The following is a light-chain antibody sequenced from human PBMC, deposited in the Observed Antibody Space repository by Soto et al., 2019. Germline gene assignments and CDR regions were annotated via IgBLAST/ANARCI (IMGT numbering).Light chain of an antibody. Sequence: DIVLTQSPDSLTVSLGERATINCKSSQTVLYSPNNKNYLAWYQQKPGQPPKLLIYWASTRESGVPDRFTGSGSATDFTLTITSLQAEDVGLYYCMQGTHWPYTFGQGTKLEIK. V-gene: IGKV4-1*01. CDR3: MQGTHWPYT. CDR1: QTVLYSPNNKNY. J-gene: IGKJ2*01. CDR2: WAS.